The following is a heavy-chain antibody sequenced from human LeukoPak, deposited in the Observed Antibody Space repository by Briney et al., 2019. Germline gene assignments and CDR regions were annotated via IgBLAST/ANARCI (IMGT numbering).Heavy chain of an antibody. V-gene: IGHV3-30*18. CDR1: GFTFSSYA. CDR2: ISYDGSNK. CDR3: AKQVVVVAATDYYYYYMDV. D-gene: IGHD2-15*01. Sequence: GGSLRLSCAASGFTFSSYAMSWVRQAPGKGLEWVAVISYDGSNKYYADSVKGRFTISRDNSKNTLYLQMNSLRAEDTAVYYCAKQVVVVAATDYYYYYMDVWGKGTTVTISS. J-gene: IGHJ6*03.